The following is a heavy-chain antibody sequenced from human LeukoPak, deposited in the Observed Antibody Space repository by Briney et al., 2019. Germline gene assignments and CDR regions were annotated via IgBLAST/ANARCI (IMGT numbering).Heavy chain of an antibody. V-gene: IGHV3-21*01. CDR2: ISSSSSYI. CDR3: ARVSDYYGSGSYYPPAMAFDI. Sequence: GGSLRLSCAASGFTFSSYSMNWVRQAPGKGLEWVSSISSSSSYIYYADSVKGRFTISRDNAKNSLYLQMNSLRAEDTAVYYCARVSDYYGSGSYYPPAMAFDIWGQGTMVTVSS. CDR1: GFTFSSYS. D-gene: IGHD3-10*01. J-gene: IGHJ3*02.